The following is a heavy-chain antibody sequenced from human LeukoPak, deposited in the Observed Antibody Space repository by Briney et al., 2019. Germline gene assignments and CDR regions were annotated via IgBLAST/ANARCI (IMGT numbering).Heavy chain of an antibody. CDR1: GFTFNRNW. D-gene: IGHD1-1*01. J-gene: IGHJ4*02. CDR3: ASEPSSATGGSY. V-gene: IGHV3-7*01. Sequence: PGGSLRLSCAASGFTFNRNWMSWVRQAPGKGLEWVANIEPDGSEKNYVDSVRGRFTISRDNARNSLYLQINSLRAEDTAVYYCASEPSSATGGSYWGQGILVTVSS. CDR2: IEPDGSEK.